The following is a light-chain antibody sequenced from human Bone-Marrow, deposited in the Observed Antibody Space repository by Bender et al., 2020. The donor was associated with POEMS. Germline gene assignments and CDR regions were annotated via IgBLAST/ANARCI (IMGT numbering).Light chain of an antibody. V-gene: IGLV3-21*02. CDR2: DDS. CDR3: QVWDAGAGVV. Sequence: SFVLTQPPSLSVAPGETASIICTGHGLEKKSVHWYQQRPGQAPLLGLYDDSERPSGIPDRFSGSHFGDPATLTISGVEVADEADYYCQVWDAGAGVVFGGGTKLTVL. CDR1: GLEKKS. J-gene: IGLJ2*01.